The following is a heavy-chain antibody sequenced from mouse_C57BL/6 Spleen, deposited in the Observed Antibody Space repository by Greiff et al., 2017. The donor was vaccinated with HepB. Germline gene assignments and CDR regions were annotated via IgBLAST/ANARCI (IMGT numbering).Heavy chain of an antibody. CDR3: ARSRDCYYAMDY. CDR2: IYPGDGDT. CDR1: GYAFSSYW. J-gene: IGHJ4*01. V-gene: IGHV1-80*01. Sequence: VQLQQSGAELVKPGASVKISCKASGYAFSSYWMNWVKQRPGKGLEWIGQIYPGDGDTNYNGKFKGKATLTADKSSSTAYMQLSSLTSEDSAVYFCARSRDCYYAMDYWGQGTSVTVSS.